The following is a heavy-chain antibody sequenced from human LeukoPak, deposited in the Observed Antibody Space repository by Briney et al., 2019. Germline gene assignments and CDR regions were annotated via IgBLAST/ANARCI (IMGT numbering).Heavy chain of an antibody. J-gene: IGHJ4*02. CDR1: GFSFNNAW. CDR2: IKGKTDGGTT. V-gene: IGHV3-15*01. D-gene: IGHD2-2*02. Sequence: GGSLRLSCAASGFSFNNAWMGWVRQAPGKGLEWVGRIKGKTDGGTTEYAAPVKGRFTISRDDSKNTLYLQMNSLKTEDTAVYYCTTGCSSSSCYNTLDYWGQGTLVTVSS. CDR3: TTGCSSSSCYNTLDY.